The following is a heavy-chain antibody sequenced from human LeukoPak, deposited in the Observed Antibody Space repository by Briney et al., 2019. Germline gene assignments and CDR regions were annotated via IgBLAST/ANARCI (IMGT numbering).Heavy chain of an antibody. CDR1: GFTFSSYA. CDR3: ARDDGYCSGGSCYLVDY. J-gene: IGHJ4*02. V-gene: IGHV3-66*02. Sequence: GGSLGLSCAASGFTFSSYAMSWVRQAPGKGLEWVSVIYSGGSTYYADSVKGRFTISRDNSKNTLYLQMNSLRAEDTAVYYCARDDGYCSGGSCYLVDYWGQGTLVTVSS. D-gene: IGHD2-15*01. CDR2: IYSGGST.